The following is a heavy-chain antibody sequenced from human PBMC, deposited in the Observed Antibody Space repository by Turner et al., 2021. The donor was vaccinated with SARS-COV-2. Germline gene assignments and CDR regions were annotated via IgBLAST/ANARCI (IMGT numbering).Heavy chain of an antibody. CDR1: GYSFTSYW. Sequence: EVQLVQSGAEVKEPGESLEISCKGSGYSFTSYWLGWVRQMPGKGLEWMGIIDPSDSDTIYSPSFQGQVTISADKSISTAYLLWSSLKASDTAMYYCARQTYHYGSGRYYYHGMDVWGQGTTVTVSS. J-gene: IGHJ6*02. D-gene: IGHD3-10*01. CDR3: ARQTYHYGSGRYYYHGMDV. V-gene: IGHV5-51*01. CDR2: IDPSDSDT.